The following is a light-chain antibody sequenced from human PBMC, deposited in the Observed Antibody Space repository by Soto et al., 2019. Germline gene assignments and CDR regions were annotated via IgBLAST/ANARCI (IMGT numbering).Light chain of an antibody. Sequence: EVVLTQSPGTLSLSPGERATLSCRASQSVRGNHFAWYQQKPGQAPRLLIYGASARTTGIPDRFSGSGSGTDFTLTISTLEPEDFAVYYCQQYGSLPATFGQGTKVEIK. V-gene: IGKV3-20*01. CDR3: QQYGSLPAT. CDR2: GAS. CDR1: QSVRGNH. J-gene: IGKJ1*01.